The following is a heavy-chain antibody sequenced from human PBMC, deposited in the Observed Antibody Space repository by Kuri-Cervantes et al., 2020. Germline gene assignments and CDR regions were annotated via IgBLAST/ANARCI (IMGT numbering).Heavy chain of an antibody. Sequence: GGSLRLSCAASGFTFSTYSMNWVRQAPGKGLEWVSFISSGSHYIYFADSVRGRFTISRDNANNSLYLQMNSLRAEDTAVYYCARDLDRELFDYMDVWGKGTTVTVSS. CDR2: ISSGSHYI. D-gene: IGHD3-10*01. CDR3: ARDLDRELFDYMDV. V-gene: IGHV3-21*01. CDR1: GFTFSTYS. J-gene: IGHJ6*03.